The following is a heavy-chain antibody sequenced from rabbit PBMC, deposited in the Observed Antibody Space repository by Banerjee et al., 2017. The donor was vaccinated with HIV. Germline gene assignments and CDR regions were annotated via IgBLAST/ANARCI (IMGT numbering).Heavy chain of an antibody. CDR3: ARSAYGGDGYGDAFNP. Sequence: QEQLEESGGGLVTPGGTLTLTCTASGFTISSYHMSWVRQAPGKGLEWIGCIYTDTGGTWYSIWVKDRFTISKSSSTTVTLQMTSLTAADTATYFCARSAYGGDGYGDAFNPWGQGTLVTVS. CDR1: GFTISSYH. J-gene: IGHJ2*01. V-gene: IGHV1S42*01. D-gene: IGHD6-1*01. CDR2: IYTDTGGT.